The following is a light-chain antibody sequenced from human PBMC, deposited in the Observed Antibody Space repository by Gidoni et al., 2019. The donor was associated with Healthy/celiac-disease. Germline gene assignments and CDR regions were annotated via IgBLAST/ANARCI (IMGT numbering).Light chain of an antibody. CDR3: QQSYSTVIT. CDR1: QSISSY. CDR2: AES. J-gene: IGKJ5*01. Sequence: IQMTQSPSSLSASVGDRVTITCRASQSISSYLNWYQQKPGKAPKLLIYAESRLQSGVQSRFSGSGSGTDFTLTISSLQHEDFATYYCQQSYSTVITFGKGTRLEIK. V-gene: IGKV1-39*01.